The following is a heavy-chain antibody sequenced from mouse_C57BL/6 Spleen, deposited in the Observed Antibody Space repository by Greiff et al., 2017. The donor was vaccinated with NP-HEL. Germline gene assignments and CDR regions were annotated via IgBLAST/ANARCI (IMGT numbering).Heavy chain of an antibody. CDR1: GYSITSGYY. J-gene: IGHJ3*01. CDR3: AREDPVFAY. Sequence: EVQLQQSGPGLVKPSQSLSLTCSVTGYSITSGYYWNWIRQFPGNKLEWMGYISYDGSNNYNPSLKNRISITRDTSKNQFFLKLNSVTTEDTATYYCAREDPVFAYWGQGTLVTVSA. V-gene: IGHV3-6*01. CDR2: ISYDGSN.